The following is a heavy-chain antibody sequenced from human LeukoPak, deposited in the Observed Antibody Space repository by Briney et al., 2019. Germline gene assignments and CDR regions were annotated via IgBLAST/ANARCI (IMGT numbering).Heavy chain of an antibody. Sequence: PGGSLRLSCAASGFTFSGYWMHWVRQVPEKGLVLVSRIDNGGSGTTYADSVKGRFTVSRDNAKNTLYLQMNSLRAEDTAVYYCTRDGPQTIPLDYWGQGTLVTVSS. CDR3: TRDGPQTIPLDY. CDR2: IDNGGSGT. V-gene: IGHV3-74*01. CDR1: GFTFSGYW. J-gene: IGHJ4*02. D-gene: IGHD2-21*01.